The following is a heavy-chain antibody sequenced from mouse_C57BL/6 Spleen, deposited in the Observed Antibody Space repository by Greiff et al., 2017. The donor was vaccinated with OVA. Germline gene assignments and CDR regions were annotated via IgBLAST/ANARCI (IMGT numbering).Heavy chain of an antibody. CDR1: GYSFTSYY. J-gene: IGHJ2*01. CDR2: IYPGSGNT. Sequence: VQRVESGPELVKPGASVKISCKASGYSFTSYYIHWVKQRPGQGLEWIGWIYPGSGNTKYNEKFKGKATLTADTSSSTAYMQLSSLTSEDSAVYYCARYGNYYFDYWGQGTTLTVSS. V-gene: IGHV1-66*01. D-gene: IGHD2-1*01. CDR3: ARYGNYYFDY.